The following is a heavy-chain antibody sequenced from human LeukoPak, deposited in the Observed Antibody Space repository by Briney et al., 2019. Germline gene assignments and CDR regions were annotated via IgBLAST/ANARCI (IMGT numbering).Heavy chain of an antibody. CDR1: GFIFSSYG. J-gene: IGHJ6*03. CDR2: ITGSGVST. CDR3: AKGIFWAAGYYYYLDV. Sequence: PGGSLRLSCAASGFIFSSYGMSWVRQAPGKGLEWVSSITGSGVSTYYADSVKGRFTISRDNSKNTLYLQMNTLRADDTAVYYCAKGIFWAAGYYYYLDVWGKGTTVTISS. D-gene: IGHD3-9*01. V-gene: IGHV3-23*01.